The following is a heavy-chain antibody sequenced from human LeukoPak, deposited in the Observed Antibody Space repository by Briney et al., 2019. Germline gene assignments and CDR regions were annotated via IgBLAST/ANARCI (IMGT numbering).Heavy chain of an antibody. CDR3: AKRWGVGGGGRCSIHH. Sequence: GGSLRLSCAASGFTFRSYGMHWVRQAPGKGLEWVAVISNDGSNKYYADSVKGRFTISRDNSKNTLYLQMNSLRAEDTAVYYCAKRWGVGGGGRCSIHHWGQGTLATVSS. CDR1: GFTFRSYG. CDR2: ISNDGSNK. D-gene: IGHD2-15*01. V-gene: IGHV3-30*18. J-gene: IGHJ5*02.